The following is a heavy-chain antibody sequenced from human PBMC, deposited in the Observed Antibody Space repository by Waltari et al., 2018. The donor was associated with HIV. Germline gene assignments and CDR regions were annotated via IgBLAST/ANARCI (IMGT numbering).Heavy chain of an antibody. D-gene: IGHD2-2*01. CDR2: IRYDGSNK. V-gene: IGHV3-30*02. CDR3: AKDGYCSSTSCYRYYYGMDV. J-gene: IGHJ6*02. Sequence: QVQLVESGGGVVQPGGSLRLSCAASGFTFSSYGMHWVRQAPGKGLEWVAFIRYDGSNKYYADSVKGRFTISRDNSKNTLYLQMNSLRAEDTAVYYCAKDGYCSSTSCYRYYYGMDVWGQGTTVTVSS. CDR1: GFTFSSYG.